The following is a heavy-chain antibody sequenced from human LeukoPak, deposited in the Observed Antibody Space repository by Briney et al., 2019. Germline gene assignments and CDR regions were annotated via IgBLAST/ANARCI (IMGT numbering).Heavy chain of an antibody. CDR1: GFTFRSYG. D-gene: IGHD3-22*01. CDR2: IRYDGSNK. V-gene: IGHV3-30*02. CDR3: AKDAPSYYYDSSGYFDY. J-gene: IGHJ4*02. Sequence: TGGSLRLSCAASGFTFRSYGMHWVRQAPGKGLEWVAFIRYDGSNKYYADSVKGRFTISRDNSKNTLYLQMNSLRAEDTAVYYCAKDAPSYYYDSSGYFDYWGQGTLVTVSS.